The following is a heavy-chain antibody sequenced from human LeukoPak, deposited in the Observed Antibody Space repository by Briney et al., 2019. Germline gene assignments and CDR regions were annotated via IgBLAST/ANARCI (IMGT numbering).Heavy chain of an antibody. Sequence: PLASVKVSCKASGYTFTGYYMHWVRQAPGQGLEWMGWINPHSGGTNYAQKYQGRVTMTRDTSIGTAYMELSRLSSDDTAIYHCATGRDAGAAAALDYWGQGTLVTVSS. CDR2: INPHSGGT. CDR1: GYTFTGYY. V-gene: IGHV1-2*02. CDR3: ATGRDAGAAAALDY. D-gene: IGHD6-13*01. J-gene: IGHJ4*02.